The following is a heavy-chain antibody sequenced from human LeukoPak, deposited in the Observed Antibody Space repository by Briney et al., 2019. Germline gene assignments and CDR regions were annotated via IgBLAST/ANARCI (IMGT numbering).Heavy chain of an antibody. CDR1: GYTFTSYG. CDR2: ISAYNGNT. Sequence: GASVNVSRKPSGYTFTSYGISWVRQAPRQGLEWMGWISAYNGNTNYPQKLQGRVTLTKETSTSTAYMELRSLRSDETAVYSCARDPSIDYWGQGTLVTVSS. J-gene: IGHJ4*02. V-gene: IGHV1-18*01. CDR3: ARDPSIDY.